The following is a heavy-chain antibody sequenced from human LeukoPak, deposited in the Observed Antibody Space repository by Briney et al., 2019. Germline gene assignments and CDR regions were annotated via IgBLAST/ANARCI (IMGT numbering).Heavy chain of an antibody. CDR3: AKDIGVQLWVFDY. Sequence: GRSLRLSCAASGFTFSSYGMHWVRQAPGKGLEWVAVISYDGSNKYYADSVKGRFAISRDHSKNTLYLQMNSLRAEDTAVYYCAKDIGVQLWVFDYWGQGTLVTVSS. CDR2: ISYDGSNK. D-gene: IGHD5-18*01. V-gene: IGHV3-30*18. CDR1: GFTFSSYG. J-gene: IGHJ4*02.